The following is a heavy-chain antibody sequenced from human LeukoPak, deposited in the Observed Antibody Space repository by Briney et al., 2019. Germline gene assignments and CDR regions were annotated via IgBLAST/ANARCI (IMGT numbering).Heavy chain of an antibody. CDR2: SGDT. V-gene: IGHV1-8*01. Sequence: SGDTGYAQKFQDRVTMTRNTSISTAYMELSSLRSDDTAVYYCARGPPNWGYDYWGPGTLVTVSS. CDR3: ARGPPNWGYDY. D-gene: IGHD7-27*01. J-gene: IGHJ4*02.